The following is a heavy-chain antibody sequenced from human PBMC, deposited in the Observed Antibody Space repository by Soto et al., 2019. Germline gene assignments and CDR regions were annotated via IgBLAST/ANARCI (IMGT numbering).Heavy chain of an antibody. J-gene: IGHJ3*02. V-gene: IGHV1-18*01. CDR2: TSAYNGNT. CDR3: APLGATEKGFAFAI. D-gene: IGHD3-16*01. CDR1: GYTCTSYG. Sequence: ASVKVSCKASGYTCTSYGISWVRQAPGQGLEWMGWTSAYNGNTNYAQKLQGRVIMTTDTSASTAYMELRSLRSDDTAVYYCAPLGATEKGFAFAISVQGTMVTVS.